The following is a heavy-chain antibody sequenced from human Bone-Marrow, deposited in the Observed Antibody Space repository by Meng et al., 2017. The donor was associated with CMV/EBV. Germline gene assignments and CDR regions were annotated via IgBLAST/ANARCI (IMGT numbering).Heavy chain of an antibody. D-gene: IGHD3-10*01. CDR3: ASANMVPTYYYYYGMDV. CDR1: GLTFIGFW. Sequence: GESLKISCEASGLTFIGFWMSWVRQAPGKGLEWVANIKEDGSEKHYVDAVKGRFTISRDNAKNSLYLQMNSLRVEDTAVYYCASANMVPTYYYYYGMDVWGQGTTVTVSS. V-gene: IGHV3-7*01. J-gene: IGHJ6*02. CDR2: IKEDGSEK.